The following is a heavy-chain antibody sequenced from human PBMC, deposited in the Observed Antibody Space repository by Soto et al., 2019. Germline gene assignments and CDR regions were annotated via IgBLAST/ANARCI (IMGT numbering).Heavy chain of an antibody. J-gene: IGHJ6*02. CDR3: AREGPAPYYYCGMDV. CDR1: GYSFTTYG. Sequence: QVQLVQSGGEVKKPGASVKVSCKTSGYSFTTYGISWVRQAPGQGLEWMGWISAYNGNTNYAQKLQDRVTMTTDTSTSTANMELRSLRSDDTAVYYCAREGPAPYYYCGMDVWGQGSTVTVSS. V-gene: IGHV1-18*01. CDR2: ISAYNGNT.